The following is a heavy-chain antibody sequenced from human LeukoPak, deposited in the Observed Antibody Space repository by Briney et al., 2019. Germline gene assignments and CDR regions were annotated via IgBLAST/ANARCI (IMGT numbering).Heavy chain of an antibody. J-gene: IGHJ4*02. V-gene: IGHV3-23*01. CDR1: GFIFSNYA. CDR2: FSGSGGST. D-gene: IGHD6-19*01. Sequence: EGSLILSCAASGFIFSNYAMRWVRQAPLKGLQSVSAFSGSGGSTYYADSVKGRFTISRDNSKNTLYLQMKSLRAEDTAVYYCGKDRRPGIAVAGTTDYWGQGTLVTVSS. CDR3: GKDRRPGIAVAGTTDY.